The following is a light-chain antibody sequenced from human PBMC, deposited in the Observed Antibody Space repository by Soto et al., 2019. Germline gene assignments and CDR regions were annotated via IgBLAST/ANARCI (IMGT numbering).Light chain of an antibody. Sequence: DIQMTQSPSTLSASVGDRVTITCRASQSIGSWLAWYQQKPGKAPKLLIYKTSILENGVPSRFSGSGSGTEFTLSISSLQPDDFATYYCHRYNSYWTFGQGTKVDIK. CDR1: QSIGSW. CDR3: HRYNSYWT. J-gene: IGKJ1*01. CDR2: KTS. V-gene: IGKV1-5*03.